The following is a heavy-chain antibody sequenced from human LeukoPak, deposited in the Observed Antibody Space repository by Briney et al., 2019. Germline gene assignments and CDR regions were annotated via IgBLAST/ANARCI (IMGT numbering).Heavy chain of an antibody. V-gene: IGHV4-31*03. CDR1: GGSISSGGYY. Sequence: SQTLSLTCTVSGGSISSGGYYWSWIRQHPGKGLEWIGYIYYSGSTYYNPSLKSRVTISVDTSKNQFSLKLSSVTAADTAAYYCARDKVGELDAFDIWGQGTMVTVSS. J-gene: IGHJ3*02. CDR2: IYYSGST. CDR3: ARDKVGELDAFDI. D-gene: IGHD3-10*01.